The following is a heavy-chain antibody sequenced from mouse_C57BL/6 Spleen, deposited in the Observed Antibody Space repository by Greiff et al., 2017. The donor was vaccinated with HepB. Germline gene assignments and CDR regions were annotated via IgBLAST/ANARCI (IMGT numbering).Heavy chain of an antibody. CDR3: AREGQLGRGVFAY. CDR1: GFTFSSYA. J-gene: IGHJ3*01. V-gene: IGHV5-4*03. D-gene: IGHD4-1*02. CDR2: ISDGGSYT. Sequence: EVKLMESGGGLVKPGGSLKLSCAASGFTFSSYAMSWVRQTPEKRLEWVATISDGGSYTYYPDNVKGRFTISRDNAKNNLYLQMSHLKSEDTAMYYCAREGQLGRGVFAYWGQGTLVTVSA.